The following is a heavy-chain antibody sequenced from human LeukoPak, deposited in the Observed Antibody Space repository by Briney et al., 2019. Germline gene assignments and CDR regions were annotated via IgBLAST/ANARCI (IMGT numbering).Heavy chain of an antibody. CDR1: GFTFSSYA. CDR3: VKDRCDRATCPEV. V-gene: IGHV3-23*01. CDR2: ISNSGDST. D-gene: IGHD1-14*01. J-gene: IGHJ4*02. Sequence: GGSLRLSCAASGFTFSSYAMSWVRQAPGEGLQWVSGISNSGDSTYLLDSVKGRFTISRDNSKNTLHLQMSSLRAEDTALYYCVKDRCDRATCPEVWGQGTLVTVSS.